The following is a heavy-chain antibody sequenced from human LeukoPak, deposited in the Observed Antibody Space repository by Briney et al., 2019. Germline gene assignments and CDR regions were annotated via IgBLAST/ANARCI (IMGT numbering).Heavy chain of an antibody. Sequence: PSETLSLTCTVSGGSMTNYYGSWIRQPPGKGLEWIAYIYYTGSTYYNPSLKSRVTMSVDTSKNQFSLRLSSVTAADTAVYYCARHISGAATLDWGQGTLVIVPS. J-gene: IGHJ4*02. CDR1: GGSMTNYY. D-gene: IGHD3-3*02. CDR2: IYYTGST. V-gene: IGHV4-59*08. CDR3: ARHISGAATLD.